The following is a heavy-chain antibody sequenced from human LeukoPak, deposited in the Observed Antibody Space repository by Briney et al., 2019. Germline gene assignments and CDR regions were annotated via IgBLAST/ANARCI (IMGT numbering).Heavy chain of an antibody. CDR3: VRVKSGSISDS. CDR2: ISYSGST. CDR1: GGSISSSNYY. Sequence: SETLSLTCTVSGGSISSSNYYWGWIRQPPGKGLEWIASISYSGSTYYNPSVKSRVTISRDTSKNQFSLSLNSVTAADTAVYYCVRVKSGSISDSWGQGTLVTVSS. D-gene: IGHD1-26*01. V-gene: IGHV4-39*07. J-gene: IGHJ4*02.